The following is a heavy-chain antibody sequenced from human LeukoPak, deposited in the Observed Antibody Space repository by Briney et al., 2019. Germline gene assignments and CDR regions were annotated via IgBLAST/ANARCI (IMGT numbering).Heavy chain of an antibody. CDR3: ARGDNSSTWNYSFDY. CDR2: ISNSGRTI. D-gene: IGHD6-13*01. J-gene: IGHJ4*02. Sequence: PRGSLGLSCVASGFTFSSYEMQWVRQAPGKGLEWVSYISNSGRTIHYADSAKGRFTISRDNAKNSLFLHMNSLRAEDTAVYYCARGDNSSTWNYSFDYWAQGTLVTVSS. CDR1: GFTFSSYE. V-gene: IGHV3-48*03.